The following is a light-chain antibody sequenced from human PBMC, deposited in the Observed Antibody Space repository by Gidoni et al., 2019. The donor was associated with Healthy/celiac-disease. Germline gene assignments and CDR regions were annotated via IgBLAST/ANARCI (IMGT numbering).Light chain of an antibody. CDR3: SSYTSSSLWV. V-gene: IGLV2-14*03. J-gene: IGLJ1*01. CDR2: DVS. CDR1: SSDVGGYNY. Sequence: QSALTQPVSVSGSPGQSIPISCTGTSSDVGGYNYVTWYQQHPGKAPKLMIYDVSNRPSGVSNRFSGSKSGNTASLTISGLQAEDEADYYCSSYTSSSLWVFGTGTKVTVL.